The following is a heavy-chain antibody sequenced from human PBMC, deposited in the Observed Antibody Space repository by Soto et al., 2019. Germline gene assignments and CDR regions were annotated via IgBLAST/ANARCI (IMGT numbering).Heavy chain of an antibody. CDR2: ISGSGGST. V-gene: IGHV3-23*01. CDR3: AKDLNYDSSGYYYPDDAFDI. CDR1: GFTFSSYA. Sequence: GGSLRLSCAASGFTFSSYAMSWVRQAPGKGLEWASAISGSGGSTYYADSVKGRFTISRDNSKNTLYLQMNSLRAEDTAVYYCAKDLNYDSSGYYYPDDAFDIWGQGTMVTVSS. D-gene: IGHD3-22*01. J-gene: IGHJ3*02.